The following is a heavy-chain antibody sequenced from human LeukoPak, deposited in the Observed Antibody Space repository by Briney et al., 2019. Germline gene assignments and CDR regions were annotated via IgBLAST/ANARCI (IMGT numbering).Heavy chain of an antibody. CDR1: GFSLNTPEMG. CDR3: ARSAHSGVWYDLDY. V-gene: IGHV2-70*04. CDR2: IDWDDNT. J-gene: IGHJ4*02. Sequence: SGPTLVNPTQTLTLTCTFSGFSLNTPEMGVSWIRQSPGKALESFARIDWDDNTFYSASLRSRLTISKDTTKNQVVLTMTNMDPVDTATYYCARSAHSGVWYDLDYWGQGILVTVSS. D-gene: IGHD6-19*01.